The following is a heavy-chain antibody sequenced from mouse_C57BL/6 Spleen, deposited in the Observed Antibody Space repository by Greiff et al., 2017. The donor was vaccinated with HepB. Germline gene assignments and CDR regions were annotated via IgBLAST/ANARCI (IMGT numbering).Heavy chain of an antibody. CDR1: GFNIKNTY. Sequence: VQLKQSVAELVRPGASVKLSCTASGFNIKNTYLHWVKQRPEQGLEWIGRIGLVNGNTKYVPKFQGKATITAVSSSNSAYLQLSSQTSEDTVIYYGARWGYYSRRDHRYLGVWGTGPSDTVSS. V-gene: IGHV14-3*01. CDR3: ARWGYYSRRDHRYLGV. CDR2: IGLVNGNT. J-gene: IGHJ1*03. D-gene: IGHD1-1*01.